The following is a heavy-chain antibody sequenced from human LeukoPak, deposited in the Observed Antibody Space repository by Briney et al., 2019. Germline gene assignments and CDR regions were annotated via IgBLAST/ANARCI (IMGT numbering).Heavy chain of an antibody. J-gene: IGHJ4*02. D-gene: IGHD6-6*01. CDR3: AFFEYSSSSSHY. CDR2: INPNSGDT. V-gene: IGHV1-2*02. CDR1: GYTFTSYD. Sequence: ASVKVSCKASGYTFTSYDINWVRQATGQGLEWMGWINPNSGDTKYAQKFQGRVTMTRDTSISTAYMELTRLRSDDMAVYYCAFFEYSSSSSHYWGQGTLVTVSS.